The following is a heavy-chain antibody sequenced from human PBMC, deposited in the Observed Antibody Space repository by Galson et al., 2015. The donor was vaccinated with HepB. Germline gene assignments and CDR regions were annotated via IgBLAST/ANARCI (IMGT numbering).Heavy chain of an antibody. V-gene: IGHV3-74*01. CDR2: IKSDGSRT. D-gene: IGHD2-2*01. Sequence: SLRLSCAASGFTFSSYWMHWVRQVPGKGLVWVSRIKSDGSRTSNADSVKGRFSISRDNAKNTLYLQMNSLRAEDTAVYYCTRGYCDSISCTTRVFDYWGQGTLVTVSS. J-gene: IGHJ4*02. CDR3: TRGYCDSISCTTRVFDY. CDR1: GFTFSSYW.